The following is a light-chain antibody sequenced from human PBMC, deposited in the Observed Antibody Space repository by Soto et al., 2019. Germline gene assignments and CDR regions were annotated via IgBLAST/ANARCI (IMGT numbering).Light chain of an antibody. CDR2: DAS. Sequence: EIVLTQSPGTLSLSPGERATLSCRASQSVSSSHVAWYQQKPGQAPRLLIYDASNRATGIPARFSGSGSGTDFTLTISSLEPEDFAVYYCQQRSNWPPITFGQGTRLEIK. CDR1: QSVSSSH. J-gene: IGKJ5*01. CDR3: QQRSNWPPIT. V-gene: IGKV3D-20*02.